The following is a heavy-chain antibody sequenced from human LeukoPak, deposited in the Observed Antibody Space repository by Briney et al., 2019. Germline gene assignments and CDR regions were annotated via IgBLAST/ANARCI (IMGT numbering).Heavy chain of an antibody. CDR1: GGSISSYY. V-gene: IGHV4-39*07. CDR2: IYYSGST. CDR3: ARDVRQQLVFDY. Sequence: SETLSLTCTVSGGSISSYYWGWIRQPPGKGLEWIGSIYYSGSTYYNPPLKSRVTISVDTSKNQFSLKLSSVTAADTAVYYCARDVRQQLVFDYWGQGTLVTVSS. J-gene: IGHJ4*02. D-gene: IGHD6-13*01.